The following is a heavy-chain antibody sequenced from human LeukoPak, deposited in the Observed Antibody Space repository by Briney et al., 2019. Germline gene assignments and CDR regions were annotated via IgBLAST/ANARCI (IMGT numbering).Heavy chain of an antibody. J-gene: IGHJ4*02. Sequence: GGSLRLSCAASGFTFSSYAMSWVRQAPGKGLEWVSAISGSGGSTYYADSVKGRFTISRDNSKNTLYLQMNSLRAEDTAVYYCAKAAKGGDIVVVPAAILGVPLDYWGQGTLVTVSS. CDR3: AKAAKGGDIVVVPAAILGVPLDY. V-gene: IGHV3-23*01. CDR1: GFTFSSYA. CDR2: ISGSGGST. D-gene: IGHD2-2*01.